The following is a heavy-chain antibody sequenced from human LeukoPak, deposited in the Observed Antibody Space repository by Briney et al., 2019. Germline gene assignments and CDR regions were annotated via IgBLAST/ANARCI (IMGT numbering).Heavy chain of an antibody. V-gene: IGHV1-18*01. CDR2: ISAYNGNT. D-gene: IGHD1-14*01. CDR1: DYTFISYG. J-gene: IGHJ6*02. CDR3: ARETTDSYYYYGMDV. Sequence: ASVKVSCTASDYTFISYGISWVRQAPGQGLEWMGWISAYNGNTNYAQKFQGRVTMTTDTSTSTAFMELRSLRSDDTAVYYCARETTDSYYYYGMDVWGQGTTVTVSS.